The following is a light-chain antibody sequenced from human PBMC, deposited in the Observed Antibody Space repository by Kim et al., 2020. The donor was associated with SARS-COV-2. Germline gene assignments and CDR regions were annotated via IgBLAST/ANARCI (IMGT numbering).Light chain of an antibody. CDR3: ASWGDNLNGWV. Sequence: ELTQPPSASGTPGQRVTISCSGSSSNIGSNSVSWYQQPPGTAPKLLIYSNNQRPSGVPDRFSGSKSGTSASLAISGLQSEDEADYYCASWGDNLNGWVFGGGTQLTVL. CDR2: SNN. CDR1: SSNIGSNS. J-gene: IGLJ3*02. V-gene: IGLV1-44*01.